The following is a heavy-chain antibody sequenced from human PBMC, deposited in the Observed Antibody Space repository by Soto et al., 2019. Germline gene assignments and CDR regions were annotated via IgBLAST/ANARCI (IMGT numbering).Heavy chain of an antibody. CDR2: MNPNSGNT. V-gene: IGHV1-8*01. CDR1: GYTFTSYD. J-gene: IGHJ3*02. CDR3: VSSSWSVHDAFDI. Sequence: ASVKVSCKASGYTFTSYDINWVRQATGQGLEWMGWMNPNSGNTGYAQKFQGRVTMTRNTSISTAYMELSSLRSEDTAVYYCVSSSWSVHDAFDIWGQGTMVTVSS. D-gene: IGHD6-13*01.